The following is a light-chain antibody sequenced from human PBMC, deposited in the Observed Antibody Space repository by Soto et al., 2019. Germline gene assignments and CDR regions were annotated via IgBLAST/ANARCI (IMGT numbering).Light chain of an antibody. Sequence: EIVMTQSPDTLSMSPGERATLSCRASQSVSTNLAWFQQIPGQAPRLLIYGSSTRATGIPARFSGSGAGTEFTLTISNLQSEDFAVYYCQEYNHWPPMYIFGPGTKLEIK. V-gene: IGKV3-15*01. CDR2: GSS. CDR1: QSVSTN. J-gene: IGKJ2*01. CDR3: QEYNHWPPMYI.